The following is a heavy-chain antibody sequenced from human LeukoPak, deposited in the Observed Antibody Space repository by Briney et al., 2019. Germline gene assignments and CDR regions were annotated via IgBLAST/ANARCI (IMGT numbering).Heavy chain of an antibody. D-gene: IGHD1-26*01. CDR1: GFTFSSYW. Sequence: GGSLIRSCAASGFTFSSYWMHWVRQAQGKGLVWVSRINSDGSSTSYADSVKGRFTISRDNAKNTLYLQMNSLRAEDTAVYYCARDRRGSYYGAFDIWGQGTMVTVSS. V-gene: IGHV3-74*01. J-gene: IGHJ3*02. CDR2: INSDGSST. CDR3: ARDRRGSYYGAFDI.